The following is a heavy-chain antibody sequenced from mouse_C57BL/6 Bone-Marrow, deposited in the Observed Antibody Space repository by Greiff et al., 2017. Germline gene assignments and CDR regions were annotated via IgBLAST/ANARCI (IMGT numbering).Heavy chain of an antibody. V-gene: IGHV1-55*01. CDR1: GYTFTSYW. Sequence: VQLQQSGAELVKPGASVKMSCKASGYTFTSYWITWVKQRPGQGLEWIGEIYPGSGSTNYNEKFKSKATLTVDTSSSTAYMQLSSLTSEDSAVYYCVYDYEAYWGQGTLVTVSA. J-gene: IGHJ3*01. CDR2: IYPGSGST. D-gene: IGHD2-4*01. CDR3: VYDYEAY.